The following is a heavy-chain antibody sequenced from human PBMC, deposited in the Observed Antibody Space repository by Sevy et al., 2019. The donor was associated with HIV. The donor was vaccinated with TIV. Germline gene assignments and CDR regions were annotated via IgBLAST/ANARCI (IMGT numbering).Heavy chain of an antibody. CDR2: IYWDDDK. V-gene: IGHV2-5*02. CDR1: GFSLSTSGVG. D-gene: IGHD4-17*01. Sequence: SGPTLVNPTQTLTLTRTFSGFSLSTSGVGVGWVRQPPGTALEWLTLIYWDDDKHFSPSLKNRLTITKGTSENQVVLTMTNMDPVDTATYYCVYSFSTVTTYTDYWGQGTLVTVSS. J-gene: IGHJ4*02. CDR3: VYSFSTVTTYTDY.